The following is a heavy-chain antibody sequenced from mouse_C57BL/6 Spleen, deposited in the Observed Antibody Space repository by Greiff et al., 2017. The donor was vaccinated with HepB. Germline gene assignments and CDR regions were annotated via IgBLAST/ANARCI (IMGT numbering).Heavy chain of an antibody. D-gene: IGHD2-10*01. CDR3: AKKRSYYENAMDY. CDR2: IWRGGST. J-gene: IGHJ4*01. Sequence: VKLMESGPGLVQPSQSLSITCTVSGFSLTSYGVHWVRQSPGKGLEWLGVIWRGGSTDYNAAFMSRLSITKDNSKSQVFFKMNSLQADDTAIYYCAKKRSYYENAMDYWGQGTSVTVSS. V-gene: IGHV2-5*01. CDR1: GFSLTSYG.